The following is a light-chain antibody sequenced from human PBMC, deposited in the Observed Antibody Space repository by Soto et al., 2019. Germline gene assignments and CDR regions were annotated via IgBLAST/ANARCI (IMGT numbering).Light chain of an antibody. J-gene: IGKJ1*01. Sequence: EIVMTQSPATLAGSPGERATLSCRASQSVNSHLAWYHQKPGQAPRLLIYAASTRATGIPARFSGSGSGTEFTLTISSLHPEYFAVYFCQQYNSWPRTFGQGTKV. CDR2: AAS. CDR3: QQYNSWPRT. CDR1: QSVNSH. V-gene: IGKV3-15*01.